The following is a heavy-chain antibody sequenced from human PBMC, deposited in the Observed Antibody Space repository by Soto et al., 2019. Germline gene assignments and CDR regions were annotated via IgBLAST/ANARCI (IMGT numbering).Heavy chain of an antibody. Sequence: QVQLVQSGAEVRKPGSSVKVSCKGSGGTFSSYAVSWVRQAPGQGLEWMGNIIPIFGTTKYAQKFQGRVTITADESTSTAYLLLSSLTSDDPAVYYCAREGRLTGTDGFDYWGQGTLVSVSS. D-gene: IGHD1-20*01. V-gene: IGHV1-69*18. CDR2: IIPIFGTT. CDR3: AREGRLTGTDGFDY. CDR1: GGTFSSYA. J-gene: IGHJ4*02.